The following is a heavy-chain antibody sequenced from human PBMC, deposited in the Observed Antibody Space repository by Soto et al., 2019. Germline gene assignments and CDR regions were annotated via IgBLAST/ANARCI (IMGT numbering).Heavy chain of an antibody. D-gene: IGHD3-22*01. CDR1: GFTFSRFG. J-gene: IGHJ3*02. CDR2: IWYHGKNE. Sequence: QVQLVKSGGGVIQTGRSLRLSCAASGFTFSRFGMHWVRQVPGKGLEWVALIWYHGKNEDYADSVKGRFTISRDNSKNTLYLHMNSLRAEDTAVYYCARRGDSSGYFPNSYDMWGQGTMVTVSS. CDR3: ARRGDSSGYFPNSYDM. V-gene: IGHV3-33*01.